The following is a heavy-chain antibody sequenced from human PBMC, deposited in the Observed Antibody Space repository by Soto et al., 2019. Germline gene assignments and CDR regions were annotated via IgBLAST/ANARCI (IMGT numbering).Heavy chain of an antibody. CDR2: IYYSGST. V-gene: IGHV4-39*01. Sequence: SETLSLTCTVSGGSISSSSYYWGWIRQPPGKGLEWIGSIYYSGSTYYNPSLKSRVTISVDTSKNQFSLKLSSVTAADTAVYYCARLVRPNRSSIAARPGDDPWGQGTLVTVSS. CDR3: ARLVRPNRSSIAARPGDDP. CDR1: GGSISSSSYY. J-gene: IGHJ5*02. D-gene: IGHD6-6*01.